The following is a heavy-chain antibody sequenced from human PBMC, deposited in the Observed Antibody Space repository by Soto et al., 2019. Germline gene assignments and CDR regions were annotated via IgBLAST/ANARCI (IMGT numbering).Heavy chain of an antibody. Sequence: SETLSLTCTVSGGSISSYYWSWIRQPPGKGLEWIGYIYYSGSTNYNPSLKSRGTISVDTSKNQFSLKLSPVTAADTAVYYCARERVAVAGFPSYYFDYWGQGTLVTVSS. V-gene: IGHV4-59*01. CDR1: GGSISSYY. CDR2: IYYSGST. CDR3: ARERVAVAGFPSYYFDY. J-gene: IGHJ4*02. D-gene: IGHD6-19*01.